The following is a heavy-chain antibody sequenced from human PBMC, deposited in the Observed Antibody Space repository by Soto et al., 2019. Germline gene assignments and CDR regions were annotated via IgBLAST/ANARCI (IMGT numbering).Heavy chain of an antibody. J-gene: IGHJ5*02. Sequence: SETLSLTCTVSGGSISSSSYYWGWIRQPPGKGLEWIGSIYYSGSTYYNPSLKSRVTISVDTSKNQFSLKLSSVTAADTAVYYCARTYSSSVNWFDPWGQGTLVTVSS. D-gene: IGHD6-6*01. CDR2: IYYSGST. V-gene: IGHV4-39*01. CDR1: GGSISSSSYY. CDR3: ARTYSSSVNWFDP.